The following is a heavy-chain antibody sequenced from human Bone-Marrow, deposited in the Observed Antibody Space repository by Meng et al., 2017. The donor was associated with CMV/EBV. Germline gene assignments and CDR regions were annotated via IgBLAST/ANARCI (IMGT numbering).Heavy chain of an antibody. CDR3: AKDPNQLLYRYGAFDY. CDR1: GFTFSSYA. J-gene: IGHJ4*02. V-gene: IGHV3-30*04. Sequence: GGSLRLSCAASGFTFSSYAMHWVRQAPGKGLEWVAVISYDGSNKYYADSVKGRFTISRDNSKNTLYLQMNSLRAEDTAVYYCAKDPNQLLYRYGAFDYWGQGTLVTVSS. CDR2: ISYDGSNK. D-gene: IGHD2-2*02.